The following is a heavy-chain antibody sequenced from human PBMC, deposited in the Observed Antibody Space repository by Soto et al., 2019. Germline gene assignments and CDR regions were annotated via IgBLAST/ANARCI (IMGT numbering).Heavy chain of an antibody. CDR2: IYYSGST. CDR1: GGSISSGDYY. J-gene: IGHJ5*02. V-gene: IGHV4-30-4*01. CDR3: ARENLSISPRKNWFDP. Sequence: PSETLSLTCTVSGGSISSGDYYWSWIRQPPGKGLEWIGYIYYSGSTYYNPSLKSRVTISVDTSKNQFSLKLSSVTAADTAVYYCARENLSISPRKNWFDPWGQGTLVTVSS.